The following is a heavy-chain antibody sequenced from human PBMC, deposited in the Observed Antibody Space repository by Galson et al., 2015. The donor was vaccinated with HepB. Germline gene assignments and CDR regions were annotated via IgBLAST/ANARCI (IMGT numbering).Heavy chain of an antibody. CDR1: GFTFSRNA. V-gene: IGHV3-23*01. CDR3: ARTTWRDKNWPIFDS. Sequence: SLRLSCAASGFTFSRNAMSWARQAPGKGLEWVSPLTGSSDITNIADSAKGRFSISRDNSKNTLYLQMNSLRVEDTAFYYCARTTWRDKNWPIFDSWGQGTLVTVSS. CDR2: LTGSSDIT. D-gene: IGHD1-1*01. J-gene: IGHJ4*02.